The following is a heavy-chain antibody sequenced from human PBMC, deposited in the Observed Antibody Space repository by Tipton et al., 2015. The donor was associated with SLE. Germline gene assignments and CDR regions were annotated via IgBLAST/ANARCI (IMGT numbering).Heavy chain of an antibody. V-gene: IGHV6-1*01. J-gene: IGHJ4*02. Sequence: GLVKPSPTLSLPCALSWDLVSSPSAALPWLSQSPSSCLAWLLRTYYRSTWNNAFALSVKSRISINPAPSKTPFSLQLNSVTPEDTAVYYCARDGNNYLDFWGQGTLVTVSS. CDR1: WDLVSSPSAA. D-gene: IGHD5-24*01. CDR3: ARDGNNYLDF. CDR2: TYYRSTWNN.